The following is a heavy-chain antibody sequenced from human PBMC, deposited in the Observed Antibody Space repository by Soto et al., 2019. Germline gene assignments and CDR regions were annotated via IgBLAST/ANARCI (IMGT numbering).Heavy chain of an antibody. J-gene: IGHJ4*02. V-gene: IGHV1-18*01. CDR2: ISAYNGNT. D-gene: IGHD5-12*01. Sequence: GASVKVSCKASGYTFTSYGISWVRQAPGQGLEWMGWISAYNGNTNYAQKLQGRVTMTTDTSTSTAYMELRGLRSDDTAVYYCARVTPTFYSGYAEPYYFDYWGQGTLVTVSS. CDR3: ARVTPTFYSGYAEPYYFDY. CDR1: GYTFTSYG.